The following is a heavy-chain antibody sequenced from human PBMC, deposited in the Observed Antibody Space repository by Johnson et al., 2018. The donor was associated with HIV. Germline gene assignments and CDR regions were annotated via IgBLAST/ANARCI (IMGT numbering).Heavy chain of an antibody. J-gene: IGHJ3*01. CDR1: RFTFSSYG. CDR3: ARITKVGPMLSDAFDF. D-gene: IGHD1-26*01. CDR2: IWYDGSNK. Sequence: VQLVESGGGVVQPGRSLRLSCAASRFTFSSYGMHWVRQAPGKGLKWVAVIWYDGSNKYYADSVKGRFTISRDNAKQLLYLQMDSLRAEDTAVYYCARITKVGPMLSDAFDFWGQGTMGTVSS. V-gene: IGHV3-33*01.